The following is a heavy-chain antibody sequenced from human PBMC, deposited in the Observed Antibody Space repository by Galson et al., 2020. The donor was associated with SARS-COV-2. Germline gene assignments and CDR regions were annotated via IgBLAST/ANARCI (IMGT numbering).Heavy chain of an antibody. CDR2: ISSSSSTI. CDR1: GFTFSSYS. J-gene: IGHJ6*02. V-gene: IGHV3-48*02. D-gene: IGHD3-10*01. CDR3: AREVGSGSYYKSYYYGMDV. Sequence: GESLKISCAASGFTFSSYSMNWVRQAPGKGLEWVSYISSSSSTIYYADSVQGRFTISRDNAKNSLYLQMNSLRDEDTAVYYCAREVGSGSYYKSYYYGMDVWGQGTTVTVAS.